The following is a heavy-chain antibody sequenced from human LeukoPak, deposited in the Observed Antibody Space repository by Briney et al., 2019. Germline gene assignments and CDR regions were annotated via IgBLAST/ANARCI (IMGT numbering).Heavy chain of an antibody. J-gene: IGHJ4*02. CDR1: GGTFSSYA. V-gene: IGHV1-69*05. CDR3: ARGPGFLEWLPDFDY. Sequence: SVKVSCKASGGTFSSYAISWVRQAPGQGLEWMGGIIPIFGTANYAQKFQGRVTITTGESTSTAYMELSSLRSEDTAVYYCARGPGFLEWLPDFDYWGQGTLVTVSS. D-gene: IGHD3-3*01. CDR2: IIPIFGTA.